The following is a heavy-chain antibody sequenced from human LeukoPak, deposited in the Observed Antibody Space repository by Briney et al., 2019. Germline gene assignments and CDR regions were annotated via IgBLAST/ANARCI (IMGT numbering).Heavy chain of an antibody. CDR3: ASQDPYGGNVYCAFDI. CDR1: GGSISSYY. J-gene: IGHJ3*02. CDR2: IYYSGST. Sequence: SETLSLTCTVSGGSISSYYWSWIRQPPGKGLEWIGYIYYSGSTNYNPSLKSRVTISVDTSKNQFSLKLSSVTAADTAVYYCASQDPYGGNVYCAFDIWGQGTMVTVSS. V-gene: IGHV4-59*01. D-gene: IGHD4-23*01.